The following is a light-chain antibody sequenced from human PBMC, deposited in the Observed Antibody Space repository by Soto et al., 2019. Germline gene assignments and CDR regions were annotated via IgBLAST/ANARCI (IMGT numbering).Light chain of an antibody. CDR2: DVS. J-gene: IGLJ2*01. CDR3: SSYTGSRAPLV. V-gene: IGLV2-14*01. CDR1: SSDVGRYNY. Sequence: QSALTQPASVSGSPGQSITISCTRTSSDVGRYNYVSWYQQHPGKAPKLMIFDVSNRPSGVSNRFSGSKSGNTASLTISGLQAEDEADYYCSSYTGSRAPLVFGGGTKLTVL.